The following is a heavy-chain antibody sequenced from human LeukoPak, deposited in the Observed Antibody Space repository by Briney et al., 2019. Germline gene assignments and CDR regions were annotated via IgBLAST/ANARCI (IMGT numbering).Heavy chain of an antibody. J-gene: IGHJ4*02. D-gene: IGHD6-19*01. Sequence: ASVKVSCKASGYTFTSYYMHWVRQAPGQGLEWMGIINPSGGSTSYAQKFQGRVTMTRDTSPSTVYMELSSLRYEDTAVYYCARSRGIAVAGTSWAFYYWGQGTLVTVSS. V-gene: IGHV1-46*01. CDR3: ARSRGIAVAGTSWAFYY. CDR2: INPSGGST. CDR1: GYTFTSYY.